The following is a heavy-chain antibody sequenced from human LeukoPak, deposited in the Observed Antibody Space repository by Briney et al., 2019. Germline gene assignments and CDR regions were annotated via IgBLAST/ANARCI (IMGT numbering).Heavy chain of an antibody. D-gene: IGHD6-19*01. V-gene: IGHV4-59*08. Sequence: PSETLSLTCTVSGGSISSYYWSWIRQPPGKGLEWIGYIYYSGSTNYNPSLKSRVTISVDTSKNQFSLRLSSVTAADTAVYYCARRQSSGWFFDYWGQGTLVTVSS. CDR2: IYYSGST. J-gene: IGHJ4*02. CDR1: GGSISSYY. CDR3: ARRQSSGWFFDY.